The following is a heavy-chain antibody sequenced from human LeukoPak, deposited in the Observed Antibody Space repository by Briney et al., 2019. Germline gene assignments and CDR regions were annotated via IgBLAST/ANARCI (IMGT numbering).Heavy chain of an antibody. J-gene: IGHJ4*02. Sequence: SETLSLTCAVYGGSFSGYYWSWIRQPPGKGLEWIGEINHSGSTNYNPSLRSRVTISVDTSKNQFSLKLSSVTAADTAVYHCARGSVSRITIFGVVTRGGAFDYWGQGTLVTVSS. CDR3: ARGSVSRITIFGVVTRGGAFDY. V-gene: IGHV4-34*01. CDR2: INHSGST. D-gene: IGHD3-3*01. CDR1: GGSFSGYY.